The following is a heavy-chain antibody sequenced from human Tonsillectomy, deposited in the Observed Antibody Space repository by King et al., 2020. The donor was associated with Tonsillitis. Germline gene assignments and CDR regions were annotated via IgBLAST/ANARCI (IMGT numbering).Heavy chain of an antibody. D-gene: IGHD3-9*01. V-gene: IGHV3-48*03. Sequence: QLVQSGGGLVQPGGSLRLSCAASGFTFSSYEMNWVRQAPGKGLEWVSYISSSGSTIYYADSVKGRFTISRDNAKNSLYLQMNSLRAEDTAVYYCARGRDFDWLFDYWGQGTLVTVSS. CDR1: GFTFSSYE. J-gene: IGHJ4*02. CDR2: ISSSGSTI. CDR3: ARGRDFDWLFDY.